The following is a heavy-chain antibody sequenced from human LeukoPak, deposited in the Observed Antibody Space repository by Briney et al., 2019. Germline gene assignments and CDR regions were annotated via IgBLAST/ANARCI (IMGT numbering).Heavy chain of an antibody. CDR3: ARDNVPRSGGSPLDV. D-gene: IGHD2-15*01. V-gene: IGHV3-53*01. J-gene: IGHJ6*02. CDR2: IYISGST. Sequence: PGGSLRLSCAASGFTVSSNYMSWVRQAPGKGLEWVSVIYISGSTYYADSVKGRFTFSRDNSKNTLCLQMNSLRAEDTAVYYCARDNVPRSGGSPLDVWGQGTTVTVSS. CDR1: GFTVSSNY.